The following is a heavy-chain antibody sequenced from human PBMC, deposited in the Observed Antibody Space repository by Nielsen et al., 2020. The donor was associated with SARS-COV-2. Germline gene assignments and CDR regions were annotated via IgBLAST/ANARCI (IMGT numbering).Heavy chain of an antibody. CDR3: AGYYDSSGSHLDY. J-gene: IGHJ4*02. V-gene: IGHV3-7*05. CDR1: GFTFSSYW. D-gene: IGHD3-22*01. CDR2: IKQDGSEK. Sequence: GESLKISCAASGFTFSSYWMSWVRQAPGKGLEWVANIKQDGSEKYYVDSVKGRFTISRDNAKNSLYLQMNSLRAEDTAVYYCAGYYDSSGSHLDYWGQGTLVTVSS.